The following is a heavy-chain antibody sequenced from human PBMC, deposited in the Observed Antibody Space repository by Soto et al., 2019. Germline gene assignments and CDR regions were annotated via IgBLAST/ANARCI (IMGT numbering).Heavy chain of an antibody. V-gene: IGHV3-30*18. CDR3: AKDPDYYYGSGSPFSNWFDP. Sequence: QVQLVESGGGVVQPGRSLRLSCAASGFTFSSYGMHWVRQAPGKGLEWVAVISYDGSNKYYADSVKDRFTISRDNSKNTXYXXMNSLRAEDTAVYYCAKDPDYYYGSGSPFSNWFDPWGQGTLVTVSS. D-gene: IGHD3-10*01. CDR1: GFTFSSYG. J-gene: IGHJ5*02. CDR2: ISYDGSNK.